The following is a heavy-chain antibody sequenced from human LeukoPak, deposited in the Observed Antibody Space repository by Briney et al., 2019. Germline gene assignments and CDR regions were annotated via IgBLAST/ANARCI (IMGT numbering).Heavy chain of an antibody. CDR2: IYSGGST. CDR3: ARVSLMITFGGVMTNDAFDI. CDR1: GFTVSSNY. J-gene: IGHJ3*02. Sequence: GGSLRLSCAASGFTVSSNYMSWVRQAPGKGLEWVSVIYSGGSTYYADSVKGRFTISRDNSKNTLYLQMNSLRAEDTAVYYCARVSLMITFGGVMTNDAFDIWGQGTMVTVSS. D-gene: IGHD3-16*01. V-gene: IGHV3-53*01.